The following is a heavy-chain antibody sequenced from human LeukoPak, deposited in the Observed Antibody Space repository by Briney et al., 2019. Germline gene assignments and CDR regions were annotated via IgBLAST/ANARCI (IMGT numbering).Heavy chain of an antibody. CDR1: GGSFSGYY. D-gene: IGHD3-22*01. V-gene: IGHV4-59*08. Sequence: SETLSLTCAVYGGSFSGYYWSWIRQPPGKGLEWIGYIYYSGSTNYNPSLKSRVTISVDTSKNQFSLKLSSVTAADTAVYYCASHYYDSSGYSLDAFDIWGQGTMVTVSS. J-gene: IGHJ3*02. CDR3: ASHYYDSSGYSLDAFDI. CDR2: IYYSGST.